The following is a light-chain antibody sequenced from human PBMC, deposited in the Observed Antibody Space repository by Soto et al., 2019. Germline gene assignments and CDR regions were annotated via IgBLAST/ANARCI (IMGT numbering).Light chain of an antibody. J-gene: IGKJ1*01. Sequence: ETGLRQSPGTLSLPPGERATLSSRYSQSVSSDYLAWYQHKPGQAPRLLIHGASSRATGIPDRFSGSGSGTEFTLTISSLQPDDFATYYCQQYNSSSPETFGQGTK. CDR1: QSVSSDY. CDR3: QQYNSSSPET. V-gene: IGKV3-20*01. CDR2: GAS.